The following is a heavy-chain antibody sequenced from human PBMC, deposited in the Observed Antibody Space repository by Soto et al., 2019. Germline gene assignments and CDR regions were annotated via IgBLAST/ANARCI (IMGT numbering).Heavy chain of an antibody. V-gene: IGHV3-30*03. CDR1: GFIFSNYA. CDR3: ARDQGGQSGNFIFDT. Sequence: GGSLRLSCAASGFIFSNYAMHWVRQAPGKGLEWVALILFDGRNEYYADSVKGRFIISRDNSKNTLYLQMNSLRAEDTAVYYCARDQGGQSGNFIFDTWGQGTLVTVSS. CDR2: ILFDGRNE. D-gene: IGHD3-16*01. J-gene: IGHJ4*02.